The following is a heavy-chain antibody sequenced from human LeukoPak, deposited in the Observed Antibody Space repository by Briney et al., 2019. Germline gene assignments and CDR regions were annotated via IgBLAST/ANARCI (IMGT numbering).Heavy chain of an antibody. CDR3: ARGILWSGYYFDY. J-gene: IGHJ4*02. CDR2: IYYSGST. D-gene: IGHD3-3*01. Sequence: SETLSLTCTVSGYSISSGYYCGWIRQPPGKGLEWIGYIYYSGSTYYNPSLKSRVTISVDTSKNQFSLKLSSVTAADTAVYYCARGILWSGYYFDYWGQGTLVTVSS. CDR1: GYSISSGYY. V-gene: IGHV4-38-2*02.